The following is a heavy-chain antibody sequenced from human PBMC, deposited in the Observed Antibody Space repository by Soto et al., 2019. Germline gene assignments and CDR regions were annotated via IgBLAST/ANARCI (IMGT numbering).Heavy chain of an antibody. J-gene: IGHJ4*02. V-gene: IGHV4-30-4*01. Sequence: TSETLSLTCTVSGGSISSGDYYWSWIRQPPGKGLEWIGYIYYSGSTYYNPSLKSRVTISVDTSKNQFSLKLSSVTAADTAVYYWARWWFGEFFDYWGEGTLVTVSS. CDR1: GGSISSGDYY. D-gene: IGHD3-10*01. CDR2: IYYSGST. CDR3: ARWWFGEFFDY.